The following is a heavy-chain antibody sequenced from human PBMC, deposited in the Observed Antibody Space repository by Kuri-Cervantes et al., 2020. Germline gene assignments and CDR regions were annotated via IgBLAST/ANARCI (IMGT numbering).Heavy chain of an antibody. Sequence: GGSLRLSCAVSGFTVSSNYMSWVRQAPGKGLEWVSVIYSGGSTYYADSVKGRFTISRDNSKNTLYLQMNSLRAEDTAVYYCARGVTGTDNFDYWGQGTLVTVSS. D-gene: IGHD1-7*01. CDR3: ARGVTGTDNFDY. CDR2: IYSGGST. CDR1: GFTVSSNY. V-gene: IGHV3-66*01. J-gene: IGHJ4*02.